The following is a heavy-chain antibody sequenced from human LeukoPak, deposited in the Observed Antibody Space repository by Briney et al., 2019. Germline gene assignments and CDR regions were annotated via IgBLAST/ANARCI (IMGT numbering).Heavy chain of an antibody. J-gene: IGHJ3*02. D-gene: IGHD4-17*01. Sequence: SETLSLTCAVSDDSFSSHYWTWIRQPPGKGLEWIGYISYIGRTNYNPSLKSRVTISIDTSTNQFSLRLSSVTAADTAVYYCARDLVTVTKGFDIWGQGTMVSVSS. V-gene: IGHV4-59*11. CDR3: ARDLVTVTKGFDI. CDR1: DDSFSSHY. CDR2: ISYIGRT.